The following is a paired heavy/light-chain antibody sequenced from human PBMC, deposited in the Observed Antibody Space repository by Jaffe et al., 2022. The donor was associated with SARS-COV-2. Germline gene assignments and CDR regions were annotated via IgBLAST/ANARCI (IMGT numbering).Heavy chain of an antibody. CDR2: ISNSGDRT. J-gene: IGHJ4*02. D-gene: IGHD3-22*01. Sequence: EVQLLESGGGLVQPGGSLRLSCAASGFTFSNYGMSWVRQAPGKGLEWVSGISNSGDRTYYADSVKGRFTISRDNSKNTLYLQMNSLRAEDTAVYYCATYYYYSSGYYSRPDYWGQGTLVTVSS. V-gene: IGHV3-23*01. CDR3: ATYYYYSSGYYSRPDY. CDR1: GFTFSNYG.
Light chain of an antibody. CDR1: QSISSW. Sequence: DIQMTQSPSTLSASVGDRVTITCRASQSISSWLAWYQQKPGKAPKLLIYKSSSLESGVPSRFSGSGSGTEFTLTISSLQPDDFATYYCQQYNTYVLTFGGGTKVEIK. CDR3: QQYNTYVLT. V-gene: IGKV1-5*03. J-gene: IGKJ4*01. CDR2: KSS.